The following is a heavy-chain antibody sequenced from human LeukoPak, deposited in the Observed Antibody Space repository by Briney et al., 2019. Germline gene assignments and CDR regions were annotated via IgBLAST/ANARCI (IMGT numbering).Heavy chain of an antibody. CDR2: INPNSGDT. V-gene: IGHV1-2*02. CDR3: ARVRYRLAETYIDY. CDR1: GYIFTGYY. J-gene: IGHJ4*02. D-gene: IGHD3-16*01. Sequence: ASVKVSCKASGYIFTGYYMHWVRQAPGQGLEWMGWINPNSGDTNYAQKFQGRVTMTRDTSISTAYMELSRLRSDDTTVYYCARVRYRLAETYIDYWGQGTLVTVSS.